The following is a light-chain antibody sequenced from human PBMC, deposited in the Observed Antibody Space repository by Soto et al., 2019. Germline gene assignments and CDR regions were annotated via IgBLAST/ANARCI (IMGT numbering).Light chain of an antibody. CDR1: QSISSY. Sequence: DIKMTQSPSSLSASVGDRVTITCRASQSISSYLNGYQQKPGKAPKLLIYAASSWQSGVPSRFSGSGSGTDFTLTISSLQPEDFATYYCQQSYSTPSTFGPGTKVDIK. V-gene: IGKV1-39*01. CDR2: AAS. CDR3: QQSYSTPST. J-gene: IGKJ3*01.